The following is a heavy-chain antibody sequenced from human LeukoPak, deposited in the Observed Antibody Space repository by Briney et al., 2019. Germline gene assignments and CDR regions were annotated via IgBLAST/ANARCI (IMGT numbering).Heavy chain of an antibody. D-gene: IGHD3-22*01. Sequence: GGSLRLSCAASGFTFSSYAMSWVRQAPGKGLEWVSAISGGGGSTYYADSVKGRFTISRDNSKNTLYLQMNSLRAEDTAVYYCAKATGSTMIVVSPTYYFDYWGQGTLVTVSS. J-gene: IGHJ4*02. CDR1: GFTFSSYA. V-gene: IGHV3-23*01. CDR2: ISGGGGST. CDR3: AKATGSTMIVVSPTYYFDY.